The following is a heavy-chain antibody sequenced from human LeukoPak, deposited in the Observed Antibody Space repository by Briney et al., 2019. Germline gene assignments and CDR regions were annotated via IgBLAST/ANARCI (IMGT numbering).Heavy chain of an antibody. Sequence: RSETLSLTCIVSGGSISSYYWRWIRQPAGKGVEWIERFYTSRRTNHKPTHKSRVTMSVDISKNQFSLKLSSVTAADTAVYHCARWHYDAFDIWGQGTMVTVSS. J-gene: IGHJ3*02. V-gene: IGHV4-4*07. CDR2: FYTSRRT. CDR3: ARWHYDAFDI. CDR1: GGSISSYY.